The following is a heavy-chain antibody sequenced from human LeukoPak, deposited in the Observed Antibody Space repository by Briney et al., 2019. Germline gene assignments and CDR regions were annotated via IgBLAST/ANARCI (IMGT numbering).Heavy chain of an antibody. V-gene: IGHV1-8*01. J-gene: IGHJ3*02. Sequence: ASVKVSCKASGYTFTKYDINWVRQATGQGLAWMGWMNPNSGNTGYAQKFQGRVTMTRDTSISTAYMELSNLRSDDTAVYYCARSKDSPFDAFDIWGQGSMVTVSS. CDR1: GYTFTKYD. D-gene: IGHD5-18*01. CDR2: MNPNSGNT. CDR3: ARSKDSPFDAFDI.